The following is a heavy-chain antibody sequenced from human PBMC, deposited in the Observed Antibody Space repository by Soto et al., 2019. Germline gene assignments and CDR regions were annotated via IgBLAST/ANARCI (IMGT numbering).Heavy chain of an antibody. CDR3: ARLTTLRSPKYRFSYYMDI. Sequence: QVQLAQSGPELKKPGASLEVSCRASGYTFSNYGISWVRQVPGQGLEWMAWISVKNGDTNFAQKFQGRLSVTTDTSTSTAYLHLRSLRSDDTAVYYCARLTTLRSPKYRFSYYMDIWGEGTTVTVSS. CDR2: ISVKNGDT. D-gene: IGHD4-4*01. J-gene: IGHJ6*03. CDR1: GYTFSNYG. V-gene: IGHV1-18*01.